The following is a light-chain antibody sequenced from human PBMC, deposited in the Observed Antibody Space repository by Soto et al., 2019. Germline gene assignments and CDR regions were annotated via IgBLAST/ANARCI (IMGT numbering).Light chain of an antibody. CDR1: QSVSRN. J-gene: IGKJ1*01. CDR2: DAS. Sequence: EVVLTQSPVTLSVSPGERVTLSCRASQSVSRNLAWYRQKRGQAPRLLFYDASTRATGIPARFSGGGSGTEFTLTISSLQSEDFAVYYCQQYNDWPAWTFGQGTKVEI. CDR3: QQYNDWPAWT. V-gene: IGKV3-15*01.